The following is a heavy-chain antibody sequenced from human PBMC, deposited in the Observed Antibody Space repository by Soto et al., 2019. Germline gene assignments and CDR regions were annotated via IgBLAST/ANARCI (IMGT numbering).Heavy chain of an antibody. CDR3: AHSVVAGLGYYFDY. D-gene: IGHD6-19*01. CDR2: IYWDDDK. Sequence: QITLKESGPTLVQPTQTLTLTCTISGFSLSSTRVAVGWIRQPPGKALEWLALIYWDDDKRYSPFLNSRLTITKDTSKNQVVLTMTNMDPVDTATYYCAHSVVAGLGYYFDYWGQGTLVTVSS. V-gene: IGHV2-5*02. J-gene: IGHJ4*02. CDR1: GFSLSSTRVA.